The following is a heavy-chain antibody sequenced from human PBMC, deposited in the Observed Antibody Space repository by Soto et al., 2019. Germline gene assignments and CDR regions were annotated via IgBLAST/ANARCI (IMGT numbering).Heavy chain of an antibody. V-gene: IGHV1-3*01. Sequence: GASVKVSCKASGYTFTSYAMHWVRQAPGQRLEWMGWINAGNGNTKYSQKFQGRVTITRDTSASTAYMELSSLRSEDTAVYYCARDDDSTAMAHFDYWGQGTLVTVSS. CDR1: GYTFTSYA. J-gene: IGHJ4*02. D-gene: IGHD5-18*01. CDR3: ARDDDSTAMAHFDY. CDR2: INAGNGNT.